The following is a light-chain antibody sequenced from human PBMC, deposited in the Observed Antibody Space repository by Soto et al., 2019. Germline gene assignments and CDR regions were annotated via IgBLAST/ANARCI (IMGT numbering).Light chain of an antibody. CDR2: DAS. CDR1: QSVKSN. Sequence: EVVLTQSPATLSVSPGEKVTLSCRASQSVKSNLAWYQQKPGQAPRLLIYDASNRATGIPARFSGSGSGTEFTLTISSLQSEDFAIYYCQQYHIWLTFGGGTKVDIK. J-gene: IGKJ4*01. V-gene: IGKV3-15*01. CDR3: QQYHIWLT.